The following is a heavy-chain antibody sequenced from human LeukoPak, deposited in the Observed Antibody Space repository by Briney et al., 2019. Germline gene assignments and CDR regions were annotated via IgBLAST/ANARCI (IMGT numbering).Heavy chain of an antibody. J-gene: IGHJ4*03. CDR3: TRTSYDGNYQGVY. D-gene: IGHD4-23*01. CDR1: GFTVSSTY. V-gene: IGHV3-53*01. Sequence: GGSLRLSCTVYGFTVSSTYKTWVRQAPRKGLEWISAIYSGGTTYYADSVRGRFIISRDNSRNTLHLQMNSLRAEDTAVYYCTRTSYDGNYQGVYWGHRTLVTVSS. CDR2: IYSGGTT.